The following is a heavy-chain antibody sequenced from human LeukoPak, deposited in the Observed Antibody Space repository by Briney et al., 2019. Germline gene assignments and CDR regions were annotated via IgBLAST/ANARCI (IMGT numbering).Heavy chain of an antibody. D-gene: IGHD4-17*01. CDR3: AKRPSDYGDYVTYFDY. CDR1: GCSFISYG. J-gene: IGHJ4*02. CDR2: ISDDGRNK. Sequence: PGGSLRLSCAASGCSFISYGMHWVRQAPGKGLEWVGVISDDGRNKKYADSVKGRFTISRDNSKDTLYLQMNSLRDEDTAVYYCAKRPSDYGDYVTYFDYWGQGTLVTVSS. V-gene: IGHV3-30*18.